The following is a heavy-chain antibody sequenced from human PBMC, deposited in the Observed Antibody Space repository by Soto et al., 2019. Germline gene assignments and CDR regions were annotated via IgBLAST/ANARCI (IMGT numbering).Heavy chain of an antibody. Sequence: QITLKESGPTLVKPTQTLTLTCTFSGFSLSTSGVGVGWIRQPPGKDLEWLALIYWDDDKRYSPSLKSRLTITKDTSKTPVVLTLTNRDPVDTATYFCAHIPPTYSGWLQKSCDYWGQGTLVTVSS. CDR1: GFSLSTSGVG. V-gene: IGHV2-5*02. D-gene: IGHD5-12*01. CDR3: AHIPPTYSGWLQKSCDY. CDR2: IYWDDDK. J-gene: IGHJ4*02.